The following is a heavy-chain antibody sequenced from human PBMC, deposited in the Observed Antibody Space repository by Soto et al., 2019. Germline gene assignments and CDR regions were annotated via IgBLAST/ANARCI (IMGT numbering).Heavy chain of an antibody. CDR2: TYYRSKWYN. J-gene: IGHJ3*02. CDR3: ARDARVFGPGRKDVFDI. D-gene: IGHD3-3*01. CDR1: GDSVSSNSAA. Sequence: SQTLSLTCAISGDSVSSNSAAWNWIRQPPSRGLEWLGRTYYRSKWYNDYAVSVKSRITINPDTSKNQFSLQLNSVTPEDTAVVFCARDARVFGPGRKDVFDIWGKGTRVPVSS. V-gene: IGHV6-1*01.